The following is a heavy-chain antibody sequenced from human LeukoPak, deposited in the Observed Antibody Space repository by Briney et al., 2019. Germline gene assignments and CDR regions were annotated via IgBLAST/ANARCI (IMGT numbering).Heavy chain of an antibody. Sequence: ASVKVSCKASGYTFTGCYMHWVRQAPGQGLEWMGWINPNSGGTNYAQKFQGRVTLTRDTSITTAYMELISLTSDDAAVYYCARAGGYCGSTSCYSGYYYYFMDVWGKGTTVTVSS. CDR1: GYTFTGCY. J-gene: IGHJ6*03. V-gene: IGHV1-2*02. D-gene: IGHD2-2*01. CDR2: INPNSGGT. CDR3: ARAGGYCGSTSCYSGYYYYFMDV.